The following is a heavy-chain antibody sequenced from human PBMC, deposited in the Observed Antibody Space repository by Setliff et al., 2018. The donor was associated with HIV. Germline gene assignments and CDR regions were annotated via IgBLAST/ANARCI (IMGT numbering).Heavy chain of an antibody. Sequence: GASVKVSCKASGYSFTNYGISWVRQAPGQGLEWMGWISSYNDNTNYALNLQGRVTMTTDTSTSTAYMELRSLRSDDTAVYYCARDDVGYCSGGSCYHLFDTFDIWGQVTVVTVSS. V-gene: IGHV1-18*01. CDR3: ARDDVGYCSGGSCYHLFDTFDI. J-gene: IGHJ3*02. CDR2: ISSYNDNT. D-gene: IGHD2-15*01. CDR1: GYSFTNYG.